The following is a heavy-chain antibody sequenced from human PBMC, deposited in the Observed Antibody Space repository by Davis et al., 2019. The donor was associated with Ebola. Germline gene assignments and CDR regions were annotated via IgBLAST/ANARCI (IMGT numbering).Heavy chain of an antibody. J-gene: IGHJ5*02. CDR3: ARGMGYGGLDP. CDR1: GGSISSYY. V-gene: IGHV4-59*12. Sequence: MPSEALSLTCTVSGGSISSYYWSWIRQPPGKGLEWIGYISYSGSTNYNPSLKSRVTISVDTSKNQFSLKLSSVTAADTAVYYCARGMGYGGLDPWGQGTLVTVSS. D-gene: IGHD4-23*01. CDR2: ISYSGST.